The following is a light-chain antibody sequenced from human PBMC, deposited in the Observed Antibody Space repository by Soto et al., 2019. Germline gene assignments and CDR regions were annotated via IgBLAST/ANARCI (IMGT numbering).Light chain of an antibody. Sequence: EIVLKQSPDTLSLTPGERATLSCRASQSVSSNLAWYQQKPGQAPRLLIYGASTRATGIPARFSGSGSGTEFTLTISSLQSEDFAVYYCQQYNNWPPWTFGQGTKVDIK. CDR3: QQYNNWPPWT. CDR1: QSVSSN. J-gene: IGKJ1*01. CDR2: GAS. V-gene: IGKV3-15*01.